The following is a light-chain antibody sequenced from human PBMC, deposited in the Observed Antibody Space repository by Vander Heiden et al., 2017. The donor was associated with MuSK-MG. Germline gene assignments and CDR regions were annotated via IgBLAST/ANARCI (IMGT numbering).Light chain of an antibody. CDR2: WAS. J-gene: IGKJ3*01. CDR3: QQYYSSPRT. Sequence: IVMTQSPDSLAVSLGERATTNCKPSQSVLYSSNKKNHLAGYQQKPGQPPKQLIHWASTRESGVPDRCSGSGAGTDVTLTISSLQAEDVAVYYCQQYYSSPRTFGPGTKVDIK. V-gene: IGKV4-1*01. CDR1: QSVLYSSNKKNH.